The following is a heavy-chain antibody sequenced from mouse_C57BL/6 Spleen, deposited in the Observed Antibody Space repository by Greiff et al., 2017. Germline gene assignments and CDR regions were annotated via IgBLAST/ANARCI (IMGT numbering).Heavy chain of an antibody. CDR3: AALYYGSSYDYFDY. CDR2: IYPGDGDT. CDR1: GYAFSSYW. D-gene: IGHD1-1*01. J-gene: IGHJ2*01. V-gene: IGHV1-80*01. Sequence: QVQLQQSGAELVKPGASVKISCKASGYAFSSYWMNWVKQRPGKGLEWIGQIYPGDGDTNYNGKFKGKATLTADKSSSTAYMQLSSLTSEDSAVYFGAALYYGSSYDYFDYWGQGTTLTVSS.